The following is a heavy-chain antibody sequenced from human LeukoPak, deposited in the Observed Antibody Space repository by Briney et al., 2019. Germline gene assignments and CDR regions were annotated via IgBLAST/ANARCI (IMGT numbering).Heavy chain of an antibody. CDR1: GGSISSGGYS. Sequence: PSQTLSLTCAVSGGSISSGGYSWSWIRQPPGKGLEWIGYIYHSGSTYYNPSLKSRVTMSVDTSKNQFSLKLSSVTAADTAVYYCARSGGGNFDYWGQGTLVTVSS. J-gene: IGHJ4*02. D-gene: IGHD2-15*01. CDR2: IYHSGST. V-gene: IGHV4-30-2*01. CDR3: ARSGGGNFDY.